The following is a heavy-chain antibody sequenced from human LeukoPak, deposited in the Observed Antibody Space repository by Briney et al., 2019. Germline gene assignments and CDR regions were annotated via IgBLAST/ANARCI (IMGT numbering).Heavy chain of an antibody. CDR3: AKGLYSSSWYPPFDP. D-gene: IGHD6-13*01. CDR2: ISGSGGST. Sequence: GGSLRLSCAASGFTFSSYAMSWVRQAPGKGLERVSAISGSGGSTYYADSVKGRFTISRDNSKNTLYLQMNSLRAEDTAVYYCAKGLYSSSWYPPFDPWGQGTLVTVSS. CDR1: GFTFSSYA. J-gene: IGHJ5*02. V-gene: IGHV3-23*01.